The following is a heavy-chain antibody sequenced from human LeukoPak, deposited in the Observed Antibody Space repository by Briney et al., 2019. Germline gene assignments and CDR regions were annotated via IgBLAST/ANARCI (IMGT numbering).Heavy chain of an antibody. D-gene: IGHD3-22*01. CDR1: GGSFSGYY. CDR3: ARGRSVYYYDSSGYRTLLHFDY. V-gene: IGHV4-34*01. Sequence: PSETLSLTCAVYGGSFSGYYWSWIRQPPGKGLEWIGEINHSGSTNYNPSLKSRVTISVDTSKNQFSLKLSSVTAADTAVYYCARGRSVYYYDSSGYRTLLHFDYWGQGTLVTVSS. CDR2: INHSGST. J-gene: IGHJ4*02.